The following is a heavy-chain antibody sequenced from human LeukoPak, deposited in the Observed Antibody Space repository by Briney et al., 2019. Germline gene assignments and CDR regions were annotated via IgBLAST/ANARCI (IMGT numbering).Heavy chain of an antibody. CDR2: INSDGSST. Sequence: SGGSLRLSCAASEFTFSRYWMHWVRQAPGKGLVWGSRINSDGSSTRYADSVKGRFTISRDNAKNTLYLQMDRLRAEDTAVYYCGRVYGGSSWFFDLWGRGTLVTVSS. CDR1: EFTFSRYW. J-gene: IGHJ2*01. V-gene: IGHV3-74*01. D-gene: IGHD4-23*01. CDR3: GRVYGGSSWFFDL.